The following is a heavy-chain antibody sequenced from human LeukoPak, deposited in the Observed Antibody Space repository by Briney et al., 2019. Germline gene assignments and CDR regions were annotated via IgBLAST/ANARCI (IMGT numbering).Heavy chain of an antibody. V-gene: IGHV4-30-2*01. CDR2: IYHSGST. CDR3: ARTVVVGGAFDI. J-gene: IGHJ3*02. CDR1: GSSISSGGYS. D-gene: IGHD2-15*01. Sequence: PSETLSLTCAVSGSSISSGGYSWSWIRQPPGKGLEWIGYIYHSGSTYYNPSLKSRVTISVDRSKNQFSLKLSSVTAADTAVYYCARTVVVGGAFDIWGQGTMVTVSS.